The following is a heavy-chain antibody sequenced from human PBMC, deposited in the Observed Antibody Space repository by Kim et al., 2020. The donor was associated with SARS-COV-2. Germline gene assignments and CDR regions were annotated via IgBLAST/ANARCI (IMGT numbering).Heavy chain of an antibody. CDR3: AREAGDPGAFDI. D-gene: IGHD7-27*01. Sequence: YCVDSVKGRFTISRDNSTNTLYLQMNSLRAEDTAVYYCAREAGDPGAFDIWGQGTMVTVSS. V-gene: IGHV3-30*01. J-gene: IGHJ3*02.